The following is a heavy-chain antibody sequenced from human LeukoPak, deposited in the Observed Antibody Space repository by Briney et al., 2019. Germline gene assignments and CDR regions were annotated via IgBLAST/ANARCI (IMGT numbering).Heavy chain of an antibody. CDR2: IYYSGST. Sequence: PSETLSLTCTVSGGSISSSSYYWGWIRQPPGKGLEWIGSIYYSGSTYYNPSLKSRVTISVDTSKNQFSLKLSSVTAADTAVYYCARHILGGWFGELLGLFDYWGQGTLVTVSS. CDR1: GGSISSSSYY. V-gene: IGHV4-39*01. J-gene: IGHJ4*02. CDR3: ARHILGGWFGELLGLFDY. D-gene: IGHD3-10*01.